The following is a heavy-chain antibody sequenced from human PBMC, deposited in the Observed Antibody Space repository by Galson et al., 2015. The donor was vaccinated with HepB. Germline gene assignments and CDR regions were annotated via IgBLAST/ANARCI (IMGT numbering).Heavy chain of an antibody. D-gene: IGHD6-13*01. CDR1: GFTFSSYG. Sequence: SLRLSCAASGFTFSSYGMHWVRQAPGKGLEWVAVISYDGSNKYYADSVKGRFTISRDNSKNTLYLQMNSLRAEDTAVYYCAEGYSSSRGPVDYWGQGTLVTVSS. V-gene: IGHV3-30*18. CDR3: AEGYSSSRGPVDY. CDR2: ISYDGSNK. J-gene: IGHJ4*02.